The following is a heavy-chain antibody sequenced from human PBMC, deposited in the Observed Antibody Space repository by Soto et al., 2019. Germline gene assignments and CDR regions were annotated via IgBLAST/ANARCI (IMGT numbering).Heavy chain of an antibody. CDR2: IIPIFGTA. V-gene: IGHV1-69*06. Sequence: QVQLVQSGAEVKKPGSSVKVSCKASGGTFSSYAISWVRQAPGQGLEWMGGIIPIFGTANYAQKFQGRVTITADKPTSTAYMELSSLKSEDTAVYYCAREVRGGSGSYRYYYGMDVWGQGTTVTVSS. CDR1: GGTFSSYA. J-gene: IGHJ6*02. CDR3: AREVRGGSGSYRYYYGMDV. D-gene: IGHD3-10*01.